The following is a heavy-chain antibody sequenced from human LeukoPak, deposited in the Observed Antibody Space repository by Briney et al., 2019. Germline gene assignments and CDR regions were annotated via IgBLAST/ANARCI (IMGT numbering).Heavy chain of an antibody. CDR1: GYTFTSYD. D-gene: IGHD6-13*01. V-gene: IGHV1-8*01. CDR2: MNPNSGNT. J-gene: IGHJ4*02. Sequence: GASVKVSCKASGYTFTSYDINWVRQATGQGLEWMGWMNPNSGNTGYAQKFQGRVTMTRNASISTAYMELSSLRSEDTAVYYCARATGYSSSWYPHYFDYWGQGTLVTVSS. CDR3: ARATGYSSSWYPHYFDY.